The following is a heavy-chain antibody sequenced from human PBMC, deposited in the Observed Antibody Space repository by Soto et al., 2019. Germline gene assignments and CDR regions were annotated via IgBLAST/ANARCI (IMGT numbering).Heavy chain of an antibody. V-gene: IGHV1-18*01. D-gene: IGHD6-13*01. CDR1: GYTFTSYG. Sequence: ASVKVSCKASGYTFTSYGISWVRQAPGQGLEWMGWISAYNGNTNYAQKLQGRVTMTTDTSTSTAYMELNTLRSEDTAVYCCARGSSTWYRVSFDYWGQGTLVTVSS. CDR3: ARGSSTWYRVSFDY. J-gene: IGHJ4*02. CDR2: ISAYNGNT.